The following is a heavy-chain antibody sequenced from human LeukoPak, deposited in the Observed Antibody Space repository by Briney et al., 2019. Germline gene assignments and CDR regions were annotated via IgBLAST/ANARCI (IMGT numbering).Heavy chain of an antibody. CDR2: IKYGGSEK. J-gene: IGHJ4*02. D-gene: IGHD3-10*01. V-gene: IGHV3-7*01. CDR3: ARDPTYDSGSPLGY. CDR1: GFPFSRYW. Sequence: PGGSLRLSCAASGFPFSRYWMTWVRQAPGKGLEWVANIKYGGSEKFYVGSVRGRFTISRDNTNNSLHLQMNSLRAEDTAIYYCARDPTYDSGSPLGYGGQGTLVAVSS.